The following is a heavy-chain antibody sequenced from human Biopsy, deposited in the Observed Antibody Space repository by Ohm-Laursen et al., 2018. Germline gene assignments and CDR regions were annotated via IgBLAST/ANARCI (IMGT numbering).Heavy chain of an antibody. D-gene: IGHD2/OR15-2a*01. V-gene: IGHV3-30*03. CDR3: TRDTTYYAGTTYYDALDV. Sequence: RSLRLSCSASGFTFTSYAMHWVRQAPGKGLEWVAVISYDGSGEYYADSLQGRFIISRDNPKNTVDLQMNSLRAEDTAVYYCTRDTTYYAGTTYYDALDVWGQGTTVTVSS. CDR2: ISYDGSGE. CDR1: GFTFTSYA. J-gene: IGHJ3*01.